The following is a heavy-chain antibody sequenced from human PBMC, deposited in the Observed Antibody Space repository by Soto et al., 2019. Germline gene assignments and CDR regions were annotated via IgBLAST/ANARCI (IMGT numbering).Heavy chain of an antibody. J-gene: IGHJ5*02. Sequence: HPGGSLRLSCAASGFTFSSYWMHWVRQAPEKGLVWVSGINSDGSSTTYADSVKGRFTISRDNAKNTLYLQMNSLRAEDTAVFYCARAPLPYGSSGDNWFDPWGQGTLVTVSS. CDR3: ARAPLPYGSSGDNWFDP. CDR1: GFTFSSYW. CDR2: INSDGSST. D-gene: IGHD3-22*01. V-gene: IGHV3-74*03.